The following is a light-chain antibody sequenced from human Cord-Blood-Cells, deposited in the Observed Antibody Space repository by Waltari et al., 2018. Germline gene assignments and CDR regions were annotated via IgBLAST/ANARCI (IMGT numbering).Light chain of an antibody. Sequence: QSALTQPPSASGSPGQSVTISCTGTSSDVGGYNYVSWYHKHPGKAPKLMIYEVSKRPSGGPDRFSGSKSGNTASLTVSGLQAEDEADYYCSSYAGSNNLVFGGGTKLTVL. CDR1: SSDVGGYNY. CDR2: EVS. CDR3: SSYAGSNNLV. J-gene: IGLJ3*02. V-gene: IGLV2-8*01.